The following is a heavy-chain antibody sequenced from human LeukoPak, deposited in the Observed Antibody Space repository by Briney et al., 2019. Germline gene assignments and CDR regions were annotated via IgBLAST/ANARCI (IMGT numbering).Heavy chain of an antibody. D-gene: IGHD6-6*01. CDR1: GGSFSGYY. Sequence: PSETLSLTCAVYGGSFSGYYWSWIRQPPGKGLEWIGEINHSGSTNYNPSLKSRVTISADTSKNQFSLKLSSVTAADTAVYYCARAGYSSSPRYYYYYYGMDVWGQGTTVTVSS. CDR3: ARAGYSSSPRYYYYYYGMDV. V-gene: IGHV4-34*01. CDR2: INHSGST. J-gene: IGHJ6*02.